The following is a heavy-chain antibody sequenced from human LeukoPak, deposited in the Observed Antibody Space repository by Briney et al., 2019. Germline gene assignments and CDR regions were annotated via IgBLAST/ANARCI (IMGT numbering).Heavy chain of an antibody. J-gene: IGHJ6*02. Sequence: SVKVSCKASGGTFSSFAISWVRQAPGQGLEWMGRIIPILGIAHYAQKFQGRVTITADKSTSTAYMELSSLRSGDTAMYYCATSSIDTAMGIYYYYYGMDVWGQGTTVTVSS. CDR1: GGTFSSFA. CDR3: ATSSIDTAMGIYYYYYGMDV. D-gene: IGHD5-18*01. V-gene: IGHV1-69*04. CDR2: IIPILGIA.